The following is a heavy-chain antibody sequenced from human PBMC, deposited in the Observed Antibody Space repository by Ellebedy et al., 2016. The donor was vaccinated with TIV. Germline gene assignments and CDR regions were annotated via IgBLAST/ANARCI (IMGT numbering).Heavy chain of an antibody. D-gene: IGHD6-13*01. J-gene: IGHJ3*02. Sequence: GGSLRLXXAGFGFPFGGYWMGWVRQAPGKGLEWVANIKQDGSETHYVDTVRGRFTISRDNAKNSLYLQMNSLRADDTAVYYCAKAVYSRSLYLLDAFDIWGQGTKVIVSP. V-gene: IGHV3-7*03. CDR3: AKAVYSRSLYLLDAFDI. CDR2: IKQDGSET. CDR1: GFPFGGYW.